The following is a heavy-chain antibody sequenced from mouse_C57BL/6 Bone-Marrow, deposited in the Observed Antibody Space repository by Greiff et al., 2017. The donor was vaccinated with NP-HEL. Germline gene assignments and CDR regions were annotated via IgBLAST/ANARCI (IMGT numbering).Heavy chain of an antibody. CDR1: GYSITSGYD. J-gene: IGHJ3*01. Sequence: EVKLVESGPGMVKPSQSLSLTCTVTGYSITSGYDWHWIRHFPGNKLEWMGYISYSGSTNYNPSLKSRISITHDTSKNHFFLKLNSVTTEDTATYYCARGGDRGFAYWGQGTLVTVSA. CDR2: ISYSGST. V-gene: IGHV3-1*01. CDR3: ARGGDRGFAY.